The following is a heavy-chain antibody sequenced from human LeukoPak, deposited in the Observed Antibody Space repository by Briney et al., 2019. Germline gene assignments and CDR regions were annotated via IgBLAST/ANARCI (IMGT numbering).Heavy chain of an antibody. D-gene: IGHD4-17*01. CDR1: GFTFSSYA. V-gene: IGHV3-23*01. J-gene: IGHJ4*02. CDR2: ISGNGGST. Sequence: PGGSLRLSCAASGFTFSSYAMSWVRQAPGKGLDWVSAISGNGGSTYYADSVKGRFTISRDNSKNTLYLQMNSLSAADTAVYYCARDYGDYRLFDYWGQGTLVTVSS. CDR3: ARDYGDYRLFDY.